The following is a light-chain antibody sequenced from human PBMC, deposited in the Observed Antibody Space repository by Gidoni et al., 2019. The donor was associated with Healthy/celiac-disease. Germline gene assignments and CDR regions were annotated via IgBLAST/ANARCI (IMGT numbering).Light chain of an antibody. CDR2: DNN. V-gene: IGLV1-51*01. CDR1: SSTLGNNY. Sequence: QSVLTQPPSVSAAPGPQVTISCSGSSSTLGNNYVSWYQQLPVTAPKLLSCDNNKRPSGIPDRFSGSKSGTSATLGITGRQTGDEADYYCGTWDSSLSAAVFGGGTQLTVL. CDR3: GTWDSSLSAAV. J-gene: IGLJ7*01.